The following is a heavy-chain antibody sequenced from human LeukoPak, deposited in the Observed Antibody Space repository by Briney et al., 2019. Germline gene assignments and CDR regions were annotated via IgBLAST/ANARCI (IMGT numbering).Heavy chain of an antibody. Sequence: GGSLRLSCAVSGFTFNRYAMHWVRQAPGKGLEWVTAISYDGSNKYYADSVKGRFTISRDNSKNTLYLQMNSLRAEDTAVYYCARDVGYDILAGYPDYWGQGTLVTVSS. CDR2: ISYDGSNK. D-gene: IGHD3-9*01. CDR1: GFTFNRYA. V-gene: IGHV3-30-3*01. J-gene: IGHJ4*02. CDR3: ARDVGYDILAGYPDY.